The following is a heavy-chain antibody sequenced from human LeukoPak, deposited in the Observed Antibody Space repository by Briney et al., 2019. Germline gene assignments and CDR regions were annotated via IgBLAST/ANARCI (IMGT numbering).Heavy chain of an antibody. V-gene: IGHV4-34*01. J-gene: IGHJ5*02. CDR3: ARYYYDNSGSNWFDP. D-gene: IGHD3-22*01. CDR2: INHSGST. CDR1: GGSFSGYY. Sequence: SETLSLTCAVYGGSFSGYYWSWIRQPPGKGLEWIGEINHSGSTNYNPSLKSRVTISVDTSKNQFSLKLSSVTAADTAVYYCARYYYDNSGSNWFDPWGQGTLVTVSS.